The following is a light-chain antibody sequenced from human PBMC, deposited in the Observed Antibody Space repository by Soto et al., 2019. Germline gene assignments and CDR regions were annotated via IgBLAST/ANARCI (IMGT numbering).Light chain of an antibody. CDR2: SAS. CDR1: QSVSRN. V-gene: IGKV3-20*01. J-gene: IGKJ1*01. CDR3: QQYTTSSWT. Sequence: EVVLTQSPATLSVSPGDRATLSCRASQSVSRNLAWYQQKPGQAPRLLIYSASSRATGIPDRFSGSGSGTDFTLTISRLEPEDFAVYYCQQYTTSSWTFGQGTKVDIK.